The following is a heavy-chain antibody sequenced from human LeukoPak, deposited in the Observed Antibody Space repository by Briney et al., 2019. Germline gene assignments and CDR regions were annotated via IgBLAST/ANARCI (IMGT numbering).Heavy chain of an antibody. J-gene: IGHJ4*02. Sequence: GGSLRLSCAASGFTFSSYAMSWVRQAPGKGLEWVSAISGSGGSTYYADSVKGRFTISRDNSKNTLYLQMNSLRAEDTAVYYCAKAPRDMTHTIYYFDYWGQGTLVTVSS. CDR2: ISGSGGST. V-gene: IGHV3-23*01. CDR3: AKAPRDMTHTIYYFDY. D-gene: IGHD5-24*01. CDR1: GFTFSSYA.